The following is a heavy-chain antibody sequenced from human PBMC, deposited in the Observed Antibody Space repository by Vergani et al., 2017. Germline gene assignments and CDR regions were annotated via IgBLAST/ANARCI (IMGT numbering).Heavy chain of an antibody. CDR2: ISGSGGST. J-gene: IGHJ3*02. CDR1: GFTFSSYA. V-gene: IGHV3-23*01. Sequence: EVQLLESGGGLVQPGGSLRLSCAASGFTFSSYAMSWVRQAPGKGLEWVSAISGSGGSTYYADSVKGRFTISRDNSKNTLYLQMNSLRAEDTAVYYCAKEEYYYDSSCYYYYVPPHGAFDIWGQGTMVTVSS. CDR3: AKEEYYYDSSCYYYYVPPHGAFDI. D-gene: IGHD3-22*01.